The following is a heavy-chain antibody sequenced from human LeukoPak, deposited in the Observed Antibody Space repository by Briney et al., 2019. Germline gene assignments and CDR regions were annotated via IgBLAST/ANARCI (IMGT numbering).Heavy chain of an antibody. J-gene: IGHJ4*02. CDR3: ARGSIAARGDFDY. D-gene: IGHD6-6*01. V-gene: IGHV4-38-2*01. Sequence: PSATLSLTCAVSGYSISSGYYWGWIRQPPGKGLEWIGSIYHSGSTYYNPSLKSRVTISVDTSKNQFSLKLSSVTAADTAVYYCARGSIAARGDFDYWGQGTLVTVSS. CDR1: GYSISSGYY. CDR2: IYHSGST.